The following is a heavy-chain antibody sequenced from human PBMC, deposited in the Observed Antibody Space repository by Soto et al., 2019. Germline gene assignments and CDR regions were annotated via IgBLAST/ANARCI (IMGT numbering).Heavy chain of an antibody. CDR3: AREGWGSLLDH. CDR2: IRPDGSAP. Sequence: EVQLVESGGGLVQPGGSLRLSCEASGFTFSTYWMTWVRHVSGKGLEWVAHIRPDGSAPDYVDSVRGRFTVSRDNAKSSLYLHMSSLSLEDTAVYYCAREGWGSLLDHWGLGTLVTVSS. J-gene: IGHJ4*02. CDR1: GFTFSTYW. D-gene: IGHD2-21*02. V-gene: IGHV3-7*04.